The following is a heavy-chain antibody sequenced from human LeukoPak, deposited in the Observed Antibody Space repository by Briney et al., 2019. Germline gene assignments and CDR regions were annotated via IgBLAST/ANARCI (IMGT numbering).Heavy chain of an antibody. CDR2: IYYSGST. V-gene: IGHV4-31*03. CDR3: ARGHEYSSSSYVI. D-gene: IGHD3-22*01. Sequence: PSETLSLTCTVSGGSISSGGYYWSWIRQHPGKGLEWIGYIYYSGSTYYNPSLKSRVTISVDTSKNQFSLKLSSVTTADTAVYFCARGHEYSSSSYVIWGQGTRVTVSS. CDR1: GGSISSGGYY. J-gene: IGHJ4*02.